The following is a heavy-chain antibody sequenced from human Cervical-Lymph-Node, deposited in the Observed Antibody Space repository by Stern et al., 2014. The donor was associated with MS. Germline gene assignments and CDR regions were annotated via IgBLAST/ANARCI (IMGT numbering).Heavy chain of an antibody. V-gene: IGHV3-13*01. D-gene: IGHD1-1*01. CDR1: GFTFSNYD. Sequence: VQLVESGGGLVQPGGSLRLSCAASGFTFSNYDMHWVRQATGEGLEWVSGIGSAGVTYYAGSVRGRFTISRENAKNSLYLQMNSLRAGDTAVYYCARGPLVGTTTYLAMGVWGQGTTVTVSS. CDR3: ARGPLVGTTTYLAMGV. CDR2: IGSAGVT. J-gene: IGHJ6*02.